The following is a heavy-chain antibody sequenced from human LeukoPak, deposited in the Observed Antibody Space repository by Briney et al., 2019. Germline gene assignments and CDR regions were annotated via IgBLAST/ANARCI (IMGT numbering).Heavy chain of an antibody. V-gene: IGHV4-59*01. CDR3: ARGPGYSYGLDY. CDR1: GGSFSGYY. CDR2: IYYSGST. J-gene: IGHJ4*02. Sequence: PSETLSLTCVVYGGSFSGYYWSWIRQPPGKGLEWIGYIYYSGSTNYNPSLKSRVTISVDTSKNQFSLKLSSVTAADTAVYYCARGPGYSYGLDYWGQGTLVTVSS. D-gene: IGHD5-18*01.